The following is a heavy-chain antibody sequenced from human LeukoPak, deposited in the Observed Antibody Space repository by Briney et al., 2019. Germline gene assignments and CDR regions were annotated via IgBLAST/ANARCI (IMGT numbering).Heavy chain of an antibody. CDR3: ARIPKTTYFDY. D-gene: IGHD4-17*01. Sequence: GGSLRLSCAASGFTFSSYGMHWVRQAPGKGLEWVALISYDGTNNNYADSVRGRFTISRDNSENTLHLQMNSLRAEDTAVYYCARIPKTTYFDYWGQGTLVTVSS. J-gene: IGHJ4*02. V-gene: IGHV3-30*03. CDR2: ISYDGTNN. CDR1: GFTFSSYG.